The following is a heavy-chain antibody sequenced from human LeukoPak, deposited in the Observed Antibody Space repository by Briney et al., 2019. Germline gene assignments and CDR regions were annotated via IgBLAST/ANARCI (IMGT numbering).Heavy chain of an antibody. J-gene: IGHJ3*02. CDR1: GGSISSYY. Sequence: SETLSLTCTVSGGSISSYYWSWLRQPPGKGLEWIGYIYYSGSTNYNPSLKSRVTISVDTSKNQFSLKLSSVTAADTAVYYCARDYYDSSGDDAFDIWGQGTMVTVSS. CDR2: IYYSGST. CDR3: ARDYYDSSGDDAFDI. D-gene: IGHD3-22*01. V-gene: IGHV4-59*01.